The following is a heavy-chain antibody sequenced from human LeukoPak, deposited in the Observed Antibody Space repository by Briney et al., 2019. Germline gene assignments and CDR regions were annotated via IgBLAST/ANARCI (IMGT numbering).Heavy chain of an antibody. D-gene: IGHD4-17*01. J-gene: IGHJ4*02. CDR2: ISGSGGST. Sequence: PGGSLRLSCAASGFTFGSYAMSWVRQAPGRGLEWVSAISGSGGSTYYADSVKGRFTISRDNSKNTLYLQMNSLRAEDTAVYYCAKGDLDYGDYALYYFDYWGQGTLVTVSS. CDR1: GFTFGSYA. CDR3: AKGDLDYGDYALYYFDY. V-gene: IGHV3-23*01.